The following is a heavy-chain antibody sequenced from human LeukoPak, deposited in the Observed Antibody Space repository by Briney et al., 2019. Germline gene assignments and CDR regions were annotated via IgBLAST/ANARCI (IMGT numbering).Heavy chain of an antibody. CDR1: GASISSYY. Sequence: SETLSLTCTVSGASISSYYWSWIRQPPGKGLEWIGYISYSGSTSYNPSLKSRVTISLDTSKHQLSLKLNSVTAADTAVYYCARRGYFDSWGQGTLVTVSS. J-gene: IGHJ4*02. CDR2: ISYSGST. V-gene: IGHV4-59*08. CDR3: ARRGYFDS.